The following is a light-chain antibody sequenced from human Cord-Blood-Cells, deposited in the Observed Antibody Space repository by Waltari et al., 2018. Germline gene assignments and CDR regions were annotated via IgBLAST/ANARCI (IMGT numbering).Light chain of an antibody. CDR3: QQRSNWPPIT. CDR2: DAS. J-gene: IGKJ5*01. V-gene: IGKV3-11*01. CDR1: QSVSSY. Sequence: EIVLTQSPATLSLSPGERATISCRASQSVSSYLAWYQQKPGQAPRPLIYDASNRATGIPSRFSGSGSGTDVALTNSSLEPEDFAVYYCQQRSNWPPITFGQGTRLEIK.